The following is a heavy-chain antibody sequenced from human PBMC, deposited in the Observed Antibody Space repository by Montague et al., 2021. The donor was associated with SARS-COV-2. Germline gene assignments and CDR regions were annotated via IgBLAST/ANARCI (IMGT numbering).Heavy chain of an antibody. CDR3: VRDPAPSGSGTFYDY. CDR2: VYYSRSS. D-gene: IGHD1-26*01. CDR1: GDSVSHDF. V-gene: IGHV4-59*02. Sequence: SETLSLTCTVSGDSVSHDFWTWIQQPPGKGLEWIGYVYYSRSSSYNPSLRGRVSIAVDTSKNQFSLGLSTVTAADTAIYYCVRDPAPSGSGTFYDYWGQGTLVAVSS. J-gene: IGHJ4*02.